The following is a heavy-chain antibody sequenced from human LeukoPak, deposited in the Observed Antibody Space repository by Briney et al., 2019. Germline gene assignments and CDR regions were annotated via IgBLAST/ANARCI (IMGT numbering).Heavy chain of an antibody. Sequence: GGSLRLSCEASGFTFSGYAMHWVRQAPGKGLEFVSAISSYGDTTYYANSVKGRFTISRDNSKNTLSLQMGSLRVEDMAVYYCARVSFCPRCHFDYWGQGTLVTVSS. CDR3: ARVSFCPRCHFDY. J-gene: IGHJ4*02. V-gene: IGHV3-64*01. CDR1: GFTFSGYA. CDR2: ISSYGDTT. D-gene: IGHD2/OR15-2a*01.